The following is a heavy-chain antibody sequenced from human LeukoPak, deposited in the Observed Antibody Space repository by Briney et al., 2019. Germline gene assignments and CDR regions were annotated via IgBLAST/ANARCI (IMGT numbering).Heavy chain of an antibody. CDR3: ARDRDFSSSFDY. CDR1: GFTFSSYA. J-gene: IGHJ4*02. D-gene: IGHD6-6*01. V-gene: IGHV3-30*04. CDR2: ISYDGSNK. Sequence: GGSLRLSCAASGFTFSSYAMHWVRQAPGKGLEWVAVISYDGSNKYYADSVKGRFTISRDNSKNTLYLQMNSLRAEDTAVYYCARDRDFSSSFDYWGQGTLVTVSS.